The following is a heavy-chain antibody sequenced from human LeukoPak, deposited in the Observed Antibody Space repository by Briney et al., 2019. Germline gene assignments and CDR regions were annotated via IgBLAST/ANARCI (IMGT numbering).Heavy chain of an antibody. CDR3: AKYTSGTSYRGLDQ. V-gene: IGHV3-23*01. CDR1: GFTFSSYA. J-gene: IGHJ4*02. CDR2: ISGSGDTT. Sequence: GGSLRLSCAASGFTFSSYAMTWVRQAPGKGLEWVAGISGSGDTTYYADSVRGRFTISRDDSKNTVYLQMNSLRAEDTAVYSCAKYTSGTSYRGLDQWGQGTLVTVSS. D-gene: IGHD3-10*01.